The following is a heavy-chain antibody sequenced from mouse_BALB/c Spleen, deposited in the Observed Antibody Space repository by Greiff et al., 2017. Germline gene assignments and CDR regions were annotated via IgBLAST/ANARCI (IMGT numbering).Heavy chain of an antibody. D-gene: IGHD1-1*01. CDR2: IAPGSGST. CDR3: ALSIYEGSSWFAY. J-gene: IGHJ3*01. Sequence: DLVKPGASVKLSCKASGYTFTSYWINWIKQRPGQGLEWIGRIAPGSGSTYYNEMFKGKATLTVDTSSSTAYIQLSSLSSEDSAVYFCALSIYEGSSWFAYWGQGTLVTVSA. CDR1: GYTFTSYW. V-gene: IGHV1S41*01.